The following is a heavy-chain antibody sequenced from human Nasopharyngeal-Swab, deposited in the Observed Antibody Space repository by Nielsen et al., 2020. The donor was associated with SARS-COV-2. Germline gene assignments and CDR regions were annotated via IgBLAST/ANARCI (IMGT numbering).Heavy chain of an antibody. CDR3: ARDLWRGAARDYYYYGMDV. CDR2: IIPIFGTA. J-gene: IGHJ6*02. V-gene: IGHV1-69*13. D-gene: IGHD3-3*01. CDR1: GGTFSSYA. Sequence: SVKVSCKASGGTFSSYAISWVRQAPGQGLEWMGGIIPIFGTANYAQKFQGRVTITADESTSTAYMELSSLRSEDTAVYYCARDLWRGAARDYYYYGMDVWGQGTTVTVSS.